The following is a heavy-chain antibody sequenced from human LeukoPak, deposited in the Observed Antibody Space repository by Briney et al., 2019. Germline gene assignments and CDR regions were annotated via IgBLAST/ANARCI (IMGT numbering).Heavy chain of an antibody. D-gene: IGHD2-2*01. CDR2: INHSGST. V-gene: IGHV4-34*01. CDR3: ARTVVVPAATDY. CDR1: GGSFSGHY. Sequence: SETLSLTCAVYGGSFSGHYWSWIRQPPGKGQEWIGEINHSGSTNYNPSLKSRVTISVDTSKNQFSLKLSSVTAADTAVYYCARTVVVPAATDYWGQGTLVTVSS. J-gene: IGHJ4*02.